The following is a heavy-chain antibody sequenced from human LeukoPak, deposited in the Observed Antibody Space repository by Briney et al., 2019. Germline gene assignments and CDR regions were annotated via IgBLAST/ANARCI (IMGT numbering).Heavy chain of an antibody. CDR3: ARDRGTWNDDGFDY. V-gene: IGHV4-4*07. Sequence: SETLSLTCTVSGGSISSYYWSWIRQPAGKGLEWIGRIYTSGSTYYNPSLKSRVTISVDTSKNQFSLKLSSVTAADTAVYYCARDRGTWNDDGFDYWGQGTLVTVSS. CDR1: GGSISSYY. J-gene: IGHJ4*02. CDR2: IYTSGST. D-gene: IGHD1-1*01.